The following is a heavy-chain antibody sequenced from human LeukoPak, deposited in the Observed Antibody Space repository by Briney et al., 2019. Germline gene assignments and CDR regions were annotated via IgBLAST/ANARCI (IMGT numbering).Heavy chain of an antibody. V-gene: IGHV4-39*01. Sequence: SETLSLTCTVSGGSISSSGYYWGWIRQPPGKGLEWIGSIYYSGSTYYNPSLKSRVTISVDTSKNQFSLKLSSVTAADTAVYYCARHMRGDYEFDYWGQGALVTVSS. CDR2: IYYSGST. D-gene: IGHD4-17*01. CDR3: ARHMRGDYEFDY. J-gene: IGHJ4*02. CDR1: GGSISSSGYY.